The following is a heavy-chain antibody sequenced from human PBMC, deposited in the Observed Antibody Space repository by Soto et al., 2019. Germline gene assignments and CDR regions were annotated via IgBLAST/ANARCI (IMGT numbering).Heavy chain of an antibody. D-gene: IGHD1-26*01. CDR1: GFTFSNYA. Sequence: EVQLLDSGGGLVQPGGSLRLSCTASGFTFSNYAMSWVRQAPGKGLEWVSTITATTGSTYYGDSVKGRFTISRDNSENTLYLQTNSLRAEDTAIYYCAKGATPRGWYFDFWGRGTLVTVSS. J-gene: IGHJ2*01. CDR3: AKGATPRGWYFDF. CDR2: ITATTGST. V-gene: IGHV3-23*01.